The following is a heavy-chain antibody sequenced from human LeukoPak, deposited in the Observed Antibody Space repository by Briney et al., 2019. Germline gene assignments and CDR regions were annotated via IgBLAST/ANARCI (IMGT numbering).Heavy chain of an antibody. CDR2: INPSGGSP. D-gene: IGHD1-26*01. CDR3: ARDSGRHSFDY. V-gene: IGHV1-46*01. J-gene: IGHJ4*02. Sequence: ASVKVSCKSSGYAFTTYYMHWVRQAPGQGLEWMGIINPSGGSPTYAQKFQGRVTMTRDTSTNTIYMELSSLRSEDTAVYYCARDSGRHSFDYWGQGTLVTVSS. CDR1: GYAFTTYY.